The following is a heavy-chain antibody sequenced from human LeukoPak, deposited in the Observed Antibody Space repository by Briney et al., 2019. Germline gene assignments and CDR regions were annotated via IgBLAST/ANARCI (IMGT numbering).Heavy chain of an antibody. J-gene: IGHJ2*01. CDR3: ARDRIVAAESWYFDL. V-gene: IGHV4-59*01. CDR1: GGSISSYY. CDR2: IYYSGST. D-gene: IGHD6-13*01. Sequence: PSETLSLTCTVSGGSISSYYWSWIRQPPGKGLEWIGYIYYSGSTNYNPSLKSRVTISVDTSKNQFSLKLSSVTAADTAVYYCARDRIVAAESWYFDLWGRGTLVTVSS.